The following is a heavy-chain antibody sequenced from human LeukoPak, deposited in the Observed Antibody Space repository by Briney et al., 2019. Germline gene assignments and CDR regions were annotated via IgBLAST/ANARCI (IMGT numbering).Heavy chain of an antibody. J-gene: IGHJ6*02. V-gene: IGHV1-2*02. CDR3: ARDAVGVVTAGYYYYGMDV. CDR1: GYTFTGYY. D-gene: IGHD2-21*02. CDR2: INPTSGGT. Sequence: GASVKVSCKASGYTFTGYYLHWVRQAPGQGLEWMGWINPTSGGTHYAQKFQGRVTITADKSTSTAYMELSSLRSEDTAVYYCARDAVGVVTAGYYYYGMDVWGQGTTVTVSS.